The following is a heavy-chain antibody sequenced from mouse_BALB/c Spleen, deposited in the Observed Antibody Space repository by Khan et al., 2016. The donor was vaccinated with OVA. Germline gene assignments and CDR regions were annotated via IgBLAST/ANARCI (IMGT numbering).Heavy chain of an antibody. Sequence: QVQLQQPGAELVRPGASVKLSCKASGYTFTSYWMNWVKQRPGQGLEWIGMIDPSDSETHYNQMFKDKATLTVDKSSSTAYLPLSSLNSEDPAVYYCARGDGNSLYWYFDVWGAGTTVTVAS. J-gene: IGHJ1*01. V-gene: IGHV1-61*01. D-gene: IGHD2-1*01. CDR3: ARGDGNSLYWYFDV. CDR1: GYTFTSYW. CDR2: IDPSDSET.